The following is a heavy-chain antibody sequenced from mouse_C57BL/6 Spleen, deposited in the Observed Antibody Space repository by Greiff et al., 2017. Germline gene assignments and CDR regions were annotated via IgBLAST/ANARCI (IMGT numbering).Heavy chain of an antibody. V-gene: IGHV5-6*01. J-gene: IGHJ2*01. D-gene: IGHD3-3*01. CDR2: ISSGGSYT. Sequence: EVKLVESGGDLVKPGGSLKLSCAASGFTFSSYGMSWVRQTPDKRLEWVATISSGGSYTYYPDSVKGRFTISRDNAKNTLYLQMSSLKSEDTAMYYCARQAEPYYFDYWGQGTTLTVSS. CDR3: ARQAEPYYFDY. CDR1: GFTFSSYG.